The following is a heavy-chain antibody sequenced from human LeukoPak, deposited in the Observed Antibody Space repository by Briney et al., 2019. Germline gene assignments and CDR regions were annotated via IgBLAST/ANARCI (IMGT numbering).Heavy chain of an antibody. J-gene: IGHJ4*02. CDR2: ISYDGRNE. Sequence: PGGSLRLSCAASGFAFGVHAMQWVRPAPGKGRVWVIGISYDGRNEDYADSVKGRFTISRDNSKNTLFLQMNSLRPEDTAVYYCAREYTGSRFDGWGQGTLVTVSS. CDR1: GFAFGVHA. V-gene: IGHV3-30-3*01. CDR3: AREYTGSRFDG. D-gene: IGHD5-18*01.